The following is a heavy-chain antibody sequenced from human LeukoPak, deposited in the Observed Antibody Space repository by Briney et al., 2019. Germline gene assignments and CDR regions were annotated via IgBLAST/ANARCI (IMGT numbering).Heavy chain of an antibody. CDR3: ARGYYYDSREDY. CDR1: GYTFTSYA. Sequence: ASVKVSCKASGYTFTSYAMHWVRQTPGQRLEWMGWINAGNGNTKYSQKFQGRVTITRDTSASTAYMELSSLRSEDTAVYYCARGYYYDSREDYWGQGTLVTVSS. V-gene: IGHV1-3*01. J-gene: IGHJ4*02. CDR2: INAGNGNT. D-gene: IGHD3-22*01.